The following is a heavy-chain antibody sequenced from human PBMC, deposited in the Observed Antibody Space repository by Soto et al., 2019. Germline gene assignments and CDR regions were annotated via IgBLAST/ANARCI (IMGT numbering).Heavy chain of an antibody. Sequence: VESLKISCKGSGYSFTSYWISWVRQMPGKGLEWMGRIDPSDSYTNYSPSFQGHVTISADKSISTAYLQWSSLKASDTAMYYCARHSSPYCGGDCYSYYYYYGMDVWGQGTTVTVSS. CDR1: GYSFTSYW. CDR2: IDPSDSYT. V-gene: IGHV5-10-1*01. J-gene: IGHJ6*02. D-gene: IGHD2-21*02. CDR3: ARHSSPYCGGDCYSYYYYYGMDV.